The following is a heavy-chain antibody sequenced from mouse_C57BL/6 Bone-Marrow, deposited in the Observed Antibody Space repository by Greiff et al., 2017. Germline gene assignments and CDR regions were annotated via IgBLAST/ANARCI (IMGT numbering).Heavy chain of an antibody. CDR1: GYSITSDY. V-gene: IGHV3-8*01. CDR2: ISYSGST. D-gene: IGHD4-1*01. CDR3: ARYRLGGGSYYAMDY. J-gene: IGHJ4*01. Sequence: EVNLVESGPGLAKPSQTLSLTCSVTGYSITSDYWNWIRKFPGNKLEYMGYISYSGSTYYNPSLKSRISITRDTSKNQYYLQLNSVTTEDTATYYCARYRLGGGSYYAMDYWGQGTSVTVSS.